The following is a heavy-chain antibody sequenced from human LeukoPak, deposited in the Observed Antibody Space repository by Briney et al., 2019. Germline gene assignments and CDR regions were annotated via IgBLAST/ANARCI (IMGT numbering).Heavy chain of an antibody. CDR3: ARHARTNYYILAGYFSGYYYFGMDV. CDR1: GYTFTSYW. D-gene: IGHD3-9*01. Sequence: PWESLKISCKGSGYTFTSYWISWVRQMPGKGLEWMGRIDPSDSYTNYSPSFQGHVTISADKSNSTAYLQWSSLKASDTAMYYCARHARTNYYILAGYFSGYYYFGMDVWGKGTTVTVSS. J-gene: IGHJ6*04. CDR2: IDPSDSYT. V-gene: IGHV5-10-1*01.